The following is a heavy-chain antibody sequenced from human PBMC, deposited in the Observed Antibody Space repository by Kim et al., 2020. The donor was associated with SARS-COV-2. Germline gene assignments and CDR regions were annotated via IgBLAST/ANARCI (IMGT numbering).Heavy chain of an antibody. D-gene: IGHD1-26*01. Sequence: SRVTISVDTSKNQFSLKLSSVTAADTAVYYCARVGWLPRSGELLSLADYWGQGTLVTVSS. V-gene: IGHV4-34*01. J-gene: IGHJ4*02. CDR3: ARVGWLPRSGELLSLADY.